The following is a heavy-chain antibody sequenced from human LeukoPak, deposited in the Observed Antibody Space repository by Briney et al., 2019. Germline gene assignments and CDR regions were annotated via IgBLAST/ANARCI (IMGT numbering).Heavy chain of an antibody. CDR2: ISHRGST. Sequence: PSETLSLTCAVYGGSFSGYYWSWIRQPPGKGLEWIGEISHRGSTNHNPSLKSRVTISVDTSKNQFSLKLSSVTAADTAVYYCATGWKLDYWGQGTLVTVSS. CDR1: GGSFSGYY. J-gene: IGHJ4*02. V-gene: IGHV4-34*01. CDR3: ATGWKLDY. D-gene: IGHD2-15*01.